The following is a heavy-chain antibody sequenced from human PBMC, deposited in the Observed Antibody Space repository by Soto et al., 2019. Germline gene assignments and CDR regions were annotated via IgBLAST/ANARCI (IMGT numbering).Heavy chain of an antibody. D-gene: IGHD6-6*01. CDR3: ARHGSIAARYFQH. J-gene: IGHJ1*01. V-gene: IGHV5-51*01. CDR1: GYSITSYL. Sequence: PGALQKISNKGSGYSITSYLIGRVSTLQGKGLEWMGIIYPGDSDTRYSPSFQGQVTISADKSISTAYLQWSSLKASDTAMYYCARHGSIAARYFQHWGQGTLVTVSS. CDR2: IYPGDSDT.